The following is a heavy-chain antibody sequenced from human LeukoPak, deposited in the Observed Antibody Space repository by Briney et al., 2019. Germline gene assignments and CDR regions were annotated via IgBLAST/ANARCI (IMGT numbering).Heavy chain of an antibody. J-gene: IGHJ4*02. CDR2: INPNSGGT. V-gene: IGHV1-2*02. CDR3: ARVSFRYRSSTPGDY. Sequence: GASVKVSCKASGYTFTGYYMHWVRQAPGQGLEWMGWINPNSGGTNYAQKFQGRVTMTRDTSISTAYMELSRLRSDDTAVYYCARVSFRYRSSTPGDYWGQGTLVTVSS. D-gene: IGHD6-6*01. CDR1: GYTFTGYY.